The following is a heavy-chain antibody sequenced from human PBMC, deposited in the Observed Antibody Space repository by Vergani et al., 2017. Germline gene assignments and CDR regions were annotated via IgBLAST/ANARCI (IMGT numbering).Heavy chain of an antibody. V-gene: IGHV5-51*01. CDR1: EYSFGNYW. CDR2: IYPADSDT. CDR3: ARHTTYTDS. J-gene: IGHJ4*02. Sequence: EVELVQSGPEMRKPGESLKISCKGSEYSFGNYWIGWVRQMPGKGLEGMGIIYPADSDTRYSPSFQGQVTISADKSLSTAFLQWDSLKASDTALYYCARHTTYTDSWGQGTLVTVSS. D-gene: IGHD1-1*01.